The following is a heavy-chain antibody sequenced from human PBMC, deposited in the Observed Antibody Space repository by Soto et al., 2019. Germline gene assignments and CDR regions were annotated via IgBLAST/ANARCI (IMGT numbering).Heavy chain of an antibody. J-gene: IGHJ4*02. V-gene: IGHV1-24*01. D-gene: IGHD4-17*01. CDR2: FDPEDGET. CDR1: GYTLTELS. CDR3: ATDHRIDYGDYELKGYYFDY. Sequence: QVQLVQSGAEVKKPGASVKVSCKVSGYTLTELSMHWVRQAPGKGLEWMGGFDPEDGETIYAQKFQGRVTMTEDTSTDTAYMELSSLRSEDTAVYYCATDHRIDYGDYELKGYYFDYWGQGTLVTVSS.